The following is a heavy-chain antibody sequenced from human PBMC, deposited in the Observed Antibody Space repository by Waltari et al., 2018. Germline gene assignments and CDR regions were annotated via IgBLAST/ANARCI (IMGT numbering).Heavy chain of an antibody. D-gene: IGHD2-2*01. Sequence: QVQLVESGGGVVQPGTSLRLSCAASEFIFRRYFMHWVRQAPGKELEWVALISNDGSKKYYADSVKGRFTISRDNSKNTLYLQMISLRAEDTAVYYCARGPNPESCSSTSCYGIGFWGQGTLVTVSS. CDR2: ISNDGSKK. CDR1: EFIFRRYF. J-gene: IGHJ4*02. CDR3: ARGPNPESCSSTSCYGIGF. V-gene: IGHV3-30*01.